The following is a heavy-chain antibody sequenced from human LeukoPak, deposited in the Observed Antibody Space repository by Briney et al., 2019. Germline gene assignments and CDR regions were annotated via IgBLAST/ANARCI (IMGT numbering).Heavy chain of an antibody. J-gene: IGHJ3*02. CDR3: ARTRGGLWTGAFDI. D-gene: IGHD2-21*01. Sequence: GGSLRLSCAASEFTFSSYAISWVRQAPGKGLEWVSTIRGSGGSTYYADSVKGRFTISRDNSKNTLYLQMNSLRAEDTAVYYCARTRGGLWTGAFDIWGQGTMVTVSS. CDR1: EFTFSSYA. CDR2: IRGSGGST. V-gene: IGHV3-23*01.